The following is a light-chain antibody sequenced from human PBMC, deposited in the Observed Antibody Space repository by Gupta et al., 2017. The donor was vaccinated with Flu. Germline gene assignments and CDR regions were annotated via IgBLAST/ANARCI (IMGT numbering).Light chain of an antibody. CDR2: NTN. CDR3: ALDWGGGILV. Sequence: TVTLTCVFTCGSVSSGHYPCWYQPTPAHRQRTILYNTNTRPAGVPDRFSGSFRGNKAALTIPGAKEDDESDYYCALDWGGGILVFGTGTKVIVL. CDR1: CGSVSSGHY. V-gene: IGLV8-61*01. J-gene: IGLJ1*01.